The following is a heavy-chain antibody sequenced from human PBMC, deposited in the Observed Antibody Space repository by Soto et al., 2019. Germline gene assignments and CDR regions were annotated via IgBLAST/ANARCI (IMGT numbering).Heavy chain of an antibody. J-gene: IGHJ4*02. CDR2: IKQDGSEK. CDR1: GFTFSGFW. V-gene: IGHV3-7*05. CDR3: ARDLRNSGWYSAY. D-gene: IGHD6-19*01. Sequence: GGSLRLSCEASGFTFSGFWMSWVRQAPGKGLEWVANIKQDGSEKYYVNSVKGRFTISRDNAKNSLFLQVSSLSAEDTAVYYCARDLRNSGWYSAYSGRGTLVTVSS.